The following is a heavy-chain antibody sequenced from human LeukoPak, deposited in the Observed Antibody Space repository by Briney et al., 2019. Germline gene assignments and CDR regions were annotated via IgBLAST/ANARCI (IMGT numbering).Heavy chain of an antibody. Sequence: SGGSLRLSCAASGFTFSRYWMSWVRQVPQKGLEWVANMKQDGGEIYYADSVKGRFTISRDNAKNSLYLQMNSLRAEDTAVYYCARDPPSFQHWGQGTLVTVSS. V-gene: IGHV3-7*03. CDR2: MKQDGGEI. CDR1: GFTFSRYW. J-gene: IGHJ1*01. CDR3: ARDPPSFQH.